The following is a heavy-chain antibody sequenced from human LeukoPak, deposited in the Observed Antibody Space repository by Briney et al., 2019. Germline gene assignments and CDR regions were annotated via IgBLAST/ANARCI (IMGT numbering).Heavy chain of an antibody. J-gene: IGHJ4*02. D-gene: IGHD1-7*01. CDR3: ARVSSRLLELPGPLDY. Sequence: ASVKVSCKVSGYTLTELSMHWVRQAPGKGLEWMGGFDPEDGETIYAQKFQGRVTITADESTSTAYMELSSLRSEDTAVYYCARVSSRLLELPGPLDYWGQGTLVTVSS. CDR1: GYTLTELS. CDR2: FDPEDGET. V-gene: IGHV1-24*01.